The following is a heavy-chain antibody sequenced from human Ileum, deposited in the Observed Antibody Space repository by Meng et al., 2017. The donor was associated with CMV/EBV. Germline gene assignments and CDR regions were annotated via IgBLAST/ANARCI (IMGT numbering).Heavy chain of an antibody. Sequence: VKSKGSGPGPVKPSQTLSLTCSVSGYSISRDNYHWSWIRQPAGKGLEWIGQRHKNGNDNYNASLKSRVTISIDTSKNQFSLTLTSVTAADTAVYYCAIYYGGVGGRGYWAQGTLVTVSS. V-gene: IGHV4-61*02. CDR3: AIYYGGVGGRGY. CDR1: GYSISRDNYH. D-gene: IGHD2-21*01. CDR2: RHKNGND. J-gene: IGHJ4*02.